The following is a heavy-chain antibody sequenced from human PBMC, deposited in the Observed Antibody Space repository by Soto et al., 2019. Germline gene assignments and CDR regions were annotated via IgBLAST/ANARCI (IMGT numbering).Heavy chain of an antibody. CDR2: INAGNGNT. Sequence: ASVKDSCKASGYTFTSYAMHWVRQAPGQRLEWMGWINAGNGNTKYSEKFQGRVTITRDTSASTAYMELSSLRSGDTAVYYCARDRYSSGWFDYWGQGTLVTVSS. J-gene: IGHJ5*01. D-gene: IGHD6-19*01. V-gene: IGHV1-3*01. CDR1: GYTFTSYA. CDR3: ARDRYSSGWFDY.